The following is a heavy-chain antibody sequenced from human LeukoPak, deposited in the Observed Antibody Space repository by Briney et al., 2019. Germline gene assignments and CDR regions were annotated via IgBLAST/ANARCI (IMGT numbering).Heavy chain of an antibody. CDR3: ARGSGGYHNT. CDR2: ISSSSSTI. J-gene: IGHJ4*02. CDR1: GFTFSSYS. V-gene: IGHV3-48*01. Sequence: PGGSLRLSCAASGFTFSSYSMNWVRQAPGKGLEWVSYISSSSSTIYYADSVKGRFTISRDNAKNSLYLQMNSLRAEDTAVYYCARGSGGYHNTGGQGTLVTVSS. D-gene: IGHD5-12*01.